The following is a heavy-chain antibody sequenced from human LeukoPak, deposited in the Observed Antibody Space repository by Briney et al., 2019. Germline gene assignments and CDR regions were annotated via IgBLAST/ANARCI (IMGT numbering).Heavy chain of an antibody. D-gene: IGHD3-10*01. J-gene: IGHJ3*01. V-gene: IGHV4-31*03. CDR3: ASSPAQEYYLYMN. CDR1: GGSISSGGYY. Sequence: PSETLSLTCTVSGGSISSGGYYWSWIRQHPGKGLEWIGYIYYSGSTYYNPSLKSRVTISVDTSKNQFSLKLSSVTAADTAVYYCASSPAQEYYLYMNWGQGTMVTVSS. CDR2: IYYSGST.